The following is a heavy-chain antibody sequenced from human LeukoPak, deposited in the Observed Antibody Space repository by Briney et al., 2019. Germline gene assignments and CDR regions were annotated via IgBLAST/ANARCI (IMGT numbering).Heavy chain of an antibody. J-gene: IGHJ3*02. D-gene: IGHD5-12*01. CDR3: ARSSGYDRIDI. V-gene: IGHV1-69*06. Sequence: GASVKVSCKASGGTFSSYAISWVRQAPGQGLEWMGGIIPIFGTANYAQKFQGRVTITADKSTSTACMELSSLRSEDTAVYYCARSSGYDRIDIWGQGTMVTVSS. CDR2: IIPIFGTA. CDR1: GGTFSSYA.